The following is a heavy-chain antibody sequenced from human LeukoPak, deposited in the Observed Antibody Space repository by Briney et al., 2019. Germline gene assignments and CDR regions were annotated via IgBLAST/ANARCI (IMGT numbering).Heavy chain of an antibody. CDR1: GGSISSYY. D-gene: IGHD3-3*01. J-gene: IGHJ5*02. V-gene: IGHV4-59*01. CDR2: IYYSGST. Sequence: PSETLSLTCTVSGGSISSYYWGWIRQPPGKGLEWIGYIYYSGSTNYNPSLKSRVTISVDTSKNQFSLKLNSVTAADTAVYYCARDSGGSGYSWFDPWGQGTLVTVSS. CDR3: ARDSGGSGYSWFDP.